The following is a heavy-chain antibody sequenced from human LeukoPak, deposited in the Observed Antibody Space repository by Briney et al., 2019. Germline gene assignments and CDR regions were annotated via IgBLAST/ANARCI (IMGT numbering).Heavy chain of an antibody. D-gene: IGHD2-2*02. CDR1: GFTFSSYW. V-gene: IGHV3-23*01. Sequence: GGSLRLSRAASGFTFSSYWMSWARQAPGKGLEGVSTISGSGDSTQYAESVKGRFTISRDNSRNTLYLQINSLRVEDTALYYCAKGRASTSTSCYNYWGQGTLVTVSS. J-gene: IGHJ4*02. CDR3: AKGRASTSTSCYNY. CDR2: ISGSGDST.